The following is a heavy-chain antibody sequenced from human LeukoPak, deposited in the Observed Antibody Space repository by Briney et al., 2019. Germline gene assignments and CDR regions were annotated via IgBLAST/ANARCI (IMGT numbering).Heavy chain of an antibody. CDR2: IYYSGST. CDR3: ARVGYGGYYFDY. J-gene: IGHJ4*02. CDR1: GGSISSYY. V-gene: IGHV4-59*01. D-gene: IGHD5-12*01. Sequence: PSETLSLTCTVSGGSISSYYWSWIRQPPGKGLEWIGYIYYSGSTNYNPSLKSRVTISVDTSKNQFSLKLSSVTAADTAVYYCARVGYGGYYFDYWGQGTLVTVSS.